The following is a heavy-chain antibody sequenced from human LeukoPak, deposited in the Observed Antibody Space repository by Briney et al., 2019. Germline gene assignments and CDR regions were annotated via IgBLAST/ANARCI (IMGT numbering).Heavy chain of an antibody. V-gene: IGHV3-21*01. Sequence: GGSLRLSCAASGFTFNSYSMNWVRQAPGKGLEWVSSISSSSSYIYYADSLKGRFTISRDNAKNSVYLLMNSLRAEDTAVYYCAKGRSYFDYWGQGTLVTVSP. CDR2: ISSSSSYI. CDR1: GFTFNSYS. J-gene: IGHJ4*02. CDR3: AKGRSYFDY.